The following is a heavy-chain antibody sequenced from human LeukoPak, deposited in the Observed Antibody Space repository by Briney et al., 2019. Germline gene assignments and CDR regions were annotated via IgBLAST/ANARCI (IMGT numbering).Heavy chain of an antibody. V-gene: IGHV3-21*01. Sequence: GGSLRLSWAASGFTFSSYSVNWVRQAPGKGLEWVSSISSSSSYIYYADSVKGRFTISRDNAKNSLYLQMNSPRAEDTAVYYCARVNRGDIVATISPRSAFDIWGQGTMVTVSS. D-gene: IGHD5-12*01. CDR3: ARVNRGDIVATISPRSAFDI. CDR2: ISSSSSYI. J-gene: IGHJ3*02. CDR1: GFTFSSYS.